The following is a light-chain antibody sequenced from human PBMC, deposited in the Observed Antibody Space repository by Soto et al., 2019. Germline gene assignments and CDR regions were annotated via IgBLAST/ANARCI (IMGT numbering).Light chain of an antibody. V-gene: IGKV3-15*01. CDR2: GAS. J-gene: IGKJ5*01. CDR3: QQYNNWPFT. Sequence: EIVMKQSPTTPSVSPGEKASLSCRASQSVSSNLAWYQQKPGQAPRLLIYGASTRATGIPARFSGSGSGTEFTLTISSLQSEDFAVYYCQQYNNWPFTFGQGTRLEIK. CDR1: QSVSSN.